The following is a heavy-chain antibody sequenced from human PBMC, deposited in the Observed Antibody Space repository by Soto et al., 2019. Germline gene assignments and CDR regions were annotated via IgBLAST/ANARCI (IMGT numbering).Heavy chain of an antibody. V-gene: IGHV2-5*02. Sequence: QITLKESGPPLVKPTQTLTLTCTFSGFSLSTSGVGVGWIRQPPGKALEWLALIYWDDDKRYSPSLKSRLTIPKDTFKNQVVLTMNIMDPVDTATYYCALLTYYYDSSGYYSSAEYFQHWGQGTLVTVSS. CDR2: IYWDDDK. CDR1: GFSLSTSGVG. J-gene: IGHJ1*01. CDR3: ALLTYYYDSSGYYSSAEYFQH. D-gene: IGHD3-22*01.